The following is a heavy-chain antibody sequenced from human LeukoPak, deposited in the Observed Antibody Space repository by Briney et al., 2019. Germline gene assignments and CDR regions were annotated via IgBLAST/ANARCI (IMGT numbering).Heavy chain of an antibody. D-gene: IGHD3-10*01. CDR3: ARVASGSYNWFDP. CDR1: GFTFSSYG. Sequence: PGGSLRLSCAASGFTFSSYGMHWVRQAPGKGLEWVAFIRYDGSNKYYADSVKGRFTISRDNSKNTVYLQMNSLRAEDTAVYYCARVASGSYNWFDPWGQGTLVTVSS. CDR2: IRYDGSNK. V-gene: IGHV3-30*02. J-gene: IGHJ5*02.